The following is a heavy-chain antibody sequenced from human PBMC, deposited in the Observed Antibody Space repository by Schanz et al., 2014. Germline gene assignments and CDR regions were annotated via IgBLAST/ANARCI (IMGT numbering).Heavy chain of an antibody. J-gene: IGHJ4*02. CDR3: AKDAENTAMITDYFDY. V-gene: IGHV3-23*01. D-gene: IGHD5-18*01. Sequence: VQLLESGGGLVQPGGSLRLSCAASGFTFSSYAMSWVRQAPGKGLEWVSAISGSGGSIYYADSVKGRFTISRDNSNKTVDLQMNSLRAEDTAVYYCAKDAENTAMITDYFDYWGQGTLVTVSS. CDR1: GFTFSSYA. CDR2: ISGSGGSI.